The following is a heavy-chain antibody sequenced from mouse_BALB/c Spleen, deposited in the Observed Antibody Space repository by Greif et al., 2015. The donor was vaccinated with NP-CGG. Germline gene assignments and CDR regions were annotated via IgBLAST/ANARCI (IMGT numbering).Heavy chain of an antibody. CDR3: ARSSGGY. D-gene: IGHD3-1*01. J-gene: IGHJ2*01. Sequence: EVMLVESGAELVKPGASAKLSCTASGFNIKDTYMHWVKQRPEQGLEWIGRIDPANGNTKYDPKFQGKATITADTSSNTAYLQLSSLTSEDTAVYYCARSSGGYWGQGTTLTVSS. V-gene: IGHV14-3*02. CDR2: IDPANGNT. CDR1: GFNIKDTY.